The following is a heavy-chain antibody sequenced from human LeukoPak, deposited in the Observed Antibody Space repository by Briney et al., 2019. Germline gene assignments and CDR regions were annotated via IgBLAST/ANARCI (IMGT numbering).Heavy chain of an antibody. CDR1: GFTFSSYW. J-gene: IGHJ4*02. CDR2: IKQDGSEK. V-gene: IGHV3-7*01. CDR3: ARDQVDYYGSGSYYTSSDY. Sequence: GGSLRLSCAASGFTFSSYWMSWVRQAPGKGLEWVANIKQDGSEKYYVDSVKGRFTISRDNAKSSLYLQMNSLRAEDTAVYYCARDQVDYYGSGSYYTSSDYWGQGTLVTVSS. D-gene: IGHD3-10*01.